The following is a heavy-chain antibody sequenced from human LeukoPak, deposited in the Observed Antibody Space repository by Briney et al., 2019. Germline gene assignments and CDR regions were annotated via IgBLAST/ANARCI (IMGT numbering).Heavy chain of an antibody. D-gene: IGHD3-22*01. J-gene: IGHJ4*02. Sequence: ASVKVSCKASGYTFTSYSINWVRQAPGQGLEWMGWMSAYNGNTNYAQKLQGRVTMTTDTSTSTAYMELRSLRSADTTVYYCARSRYYYDSSGYYKDYWGQGTLVTVSS. CDR1: GYTFTSYS. CDR3: ARSRYYYDSSGYYKDY. V-gene: IGHV1-18*01. CDR2: MSAYNGNT.